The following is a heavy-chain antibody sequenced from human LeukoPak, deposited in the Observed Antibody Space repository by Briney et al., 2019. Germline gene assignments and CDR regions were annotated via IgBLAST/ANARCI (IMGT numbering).Heavy chain of an antibody. CDR2: ISGDSTGT. J-gene: IGHJ4*02. D-gene: IGHD2-21*02. CDR3: AKKTSYCAGDCFPYYFDY. Sequence: GGSLRLSCVASGFTFSSYTMTWVRQAPGEGLERVSGISGDSTGTYYADSVKGRFTISRDNPKNTLFLQMNSLRAEDTAVYYCAKKTSYCAGDCFPYYFDYWGRGTLVTVSS. CDR1: GFTFSSYT. V-gene: IGHV3-23*01.